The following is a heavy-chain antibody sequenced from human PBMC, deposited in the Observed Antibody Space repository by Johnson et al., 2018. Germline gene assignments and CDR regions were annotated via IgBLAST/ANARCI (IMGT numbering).Heavy chain of an antibody. D-gene: IGHD5-12*01. V-gene: IGHV4-59*01. CDR3: ARGEYTGMDGMDV. Sequence: QVQLQESGPGLVKXSETLSLTCTVSGGSISSYYWSWIRQPPWKGLEWIGYIYYSGSTHYNPSLKSRVTISVDTSKNQFSLKLTSVTAADTAVYYCARGEYTGMDGMDVWGQGTTVTVSS. CDR2: IYYSGST. CDR1: GGSISSYY. J-gene: IGHJ6*02.